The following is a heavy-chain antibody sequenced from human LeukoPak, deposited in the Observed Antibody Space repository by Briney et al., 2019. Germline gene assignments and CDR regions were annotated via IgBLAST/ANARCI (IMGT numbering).Heavy chain of an antibody. CDR1: GGSISSYY. CDR2: IYYSGST. V-gene: IGHV4-59*08. Sequence: SETLSLTCTVSGGSISSYYWSWIRQPPGKGLEWIGYIYYSGSTNYNPSLKSRVTISVGTSKNQFSLRLSSVTAADTAVYFCARHDYSNYPSFDYWGQGTLVTVSS. CDR3: ARHDYSNYPSFDY. D-gene: IGHD4-11*01. J-gene: IGHJ4*02.